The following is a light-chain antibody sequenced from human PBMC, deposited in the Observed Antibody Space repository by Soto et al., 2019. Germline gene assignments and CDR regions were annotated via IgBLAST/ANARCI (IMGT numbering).Light chain of an antibody. J-gene: IGKJ2*01. CDR1: QSISVY. Sequence: DIQMTQSPSTLSASVGDRVTITCRASQSISVYLAWYQQRPREAPKLLIYGGSSLESGVPSSFSGSGSGTEFTLTISSLQPTAFATYDGHQYATSSPSFGQGTKLEI. CDR2: GGS. CDR3: HQYATSSPS. V-gene: IGKV1-5*01.